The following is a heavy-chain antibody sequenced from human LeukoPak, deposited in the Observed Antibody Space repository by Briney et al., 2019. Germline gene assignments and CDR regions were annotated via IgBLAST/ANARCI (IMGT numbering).Heavy chain of an antibody. V-gene: IGHV3-9*01. CDR2: IGWDSKSI. CDR1: GFTFDESA. Sequence: GGSLRLSCAASGFTFDESAMHWVRQAPGMGQEWVSGIGWDSKSIVYADSVKGRFTISRDNAKNSLYLQMNGLRPEDTASYYCAKAVAAPGAFDIWGRGTVVTVSS. D-gene: IGHD6-19*01. CDR3: AKAVAAPGAFDI. J-gene: IGHJ3*02.